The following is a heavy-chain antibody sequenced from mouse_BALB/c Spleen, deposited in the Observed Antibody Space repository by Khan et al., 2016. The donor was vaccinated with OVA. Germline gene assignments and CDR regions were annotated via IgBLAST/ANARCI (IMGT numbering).Heavy chain of an antibody. CDR2: VYPGDGTT. V-gene: IGHV1-87*01. J-gene: IGHJ2*01. Sequence: QVQLQQSGTELARPGASVKLSCKASGYTFTSYWMQWVKQRPGQGLEWIGAVYPGDGTTRYTQKFKGKATLNADKSSSTAYIQLSSLASEDSAVYYCARGGITTGYFDYWGQGTTLTVSS. CDR1: GYTFTSYW. D-gene: IGHD1-1*01. CDR3: ARGGITTGYFDY.